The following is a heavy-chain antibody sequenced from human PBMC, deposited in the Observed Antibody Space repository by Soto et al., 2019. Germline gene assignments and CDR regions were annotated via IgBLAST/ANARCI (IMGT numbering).Heavy chain of an antibody. J-gene: IGHJ5*02. Sequence: SETLSLTCAVSGDSISSTNWWSWVRQPPGKGLEWIGEIYHSGSSNYNPSLKSRVTMSVDKSKNQFSLRLSSVTAADTAVYYCARKSFFDLRFDPWGQGTLVTVSS. D-gene: IGHD3-3*02. V-gene: IGHV4-4*02. CDR3: ARKSFFDLRFDP. CDR2: IYHSGSS. CDR1: GDSISSTNW.